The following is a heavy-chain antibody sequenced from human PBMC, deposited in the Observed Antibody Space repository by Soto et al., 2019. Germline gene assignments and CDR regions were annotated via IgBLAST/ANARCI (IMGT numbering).Heavy chain of an antibody. D-gene: IGHD3-10*01. CDR1: GGSISSSSYY. CDR2: IYYSGST. Sequence: SETLSLTCTVSGGSISSSSYYWGWIRQPPGKGLEWIGSIYYSGSTYYNPSLKSRVTMTEDTSTDTAYMELSSLRSEDTAVYYCATVGLDYGFNYGMDVWGQGTTVTVSS. J-gene: IGHJ6*02. V-gene: IGHV4-39*07. CDR3: ATVGLDYGFNYGMDV.